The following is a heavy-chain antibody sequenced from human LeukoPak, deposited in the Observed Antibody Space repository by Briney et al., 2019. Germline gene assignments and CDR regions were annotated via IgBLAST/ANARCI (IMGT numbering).Heavy chain of an antibody. J-gene: IGHJ4*02. CDR2: IKQDGSEK. CDR1: GFIVSSNY. V-gene: IGHV3-7*03. Sequence: GGSLRLSCAASGFIVSSNYMSWVRQAPGKGLEWVANIKQDGSEKYYVDSVKGRFTISRDNAKNSLYLQMNSLRAEDTAVYYCARETATTSALFDYWGQGTLVTVSS. CDR3: ARETATTSALFDY. D-gene: IGHD1-1*01.